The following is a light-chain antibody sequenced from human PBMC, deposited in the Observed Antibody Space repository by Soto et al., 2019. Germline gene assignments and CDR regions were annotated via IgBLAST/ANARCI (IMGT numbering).Light chain of an antibody. CDR3: KQSRNHVWT. J-gene: IGKJ1*01. CDR2: NAC. CDR1: QNINTW. Sequence: DIQMTQSPSTLSASVGDRVTITCRASQNINTWLSWYHQAPGEPPKLLIFNACRLQSGVPSRFSGGGSATRFTLTINGLQPDDFGTYYCKQSRNHVWTFGQGTKVDVK. V-gene: IGKV1-5*03.